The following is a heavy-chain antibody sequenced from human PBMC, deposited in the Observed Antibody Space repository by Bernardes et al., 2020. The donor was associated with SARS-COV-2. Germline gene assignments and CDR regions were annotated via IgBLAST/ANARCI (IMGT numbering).Heavy chain of an antibody. CDR3: ARGASGSSWRLGARYGMDV. Sequence: SETLSLTCAVYGGSFSGYYWSWIRQPPGQGLEWIGEINHSGSTNYNPSLKSRVTISVDTSKNQFSLKLSSVTAADTAVYYCARGASGSSWRLGARYGMDVWGQGTTVTVSS. CDR1: GGSFSGYY. D-gene: IGHD6-13*01. J-gene: IGHJ6*02. CDR2: INHSGST. V-gene: IGHV4-34*01.